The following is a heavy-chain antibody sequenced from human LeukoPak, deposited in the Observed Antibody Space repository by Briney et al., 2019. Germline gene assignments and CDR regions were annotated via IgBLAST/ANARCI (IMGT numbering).Heavy chain of an antibody. J-gene: IGHJ4*02. D-gene: IGHD5-18*01. CDR2: IKNDGSTT. CDR3: AREGAAMAPRYFDH. V-gene: IGHV3-74*01. Sequence: GGSLRLSCAASGFTFSSYWMLWARQIPGKGLLWVSRIKNDGSTTTYADSVKGRFTISRDNAKNMLYLQMNSLRPEDTAVYYCAREGAAMAPRYFDHWGQGTLVTVSS. CDR1: GFTFSSYW.